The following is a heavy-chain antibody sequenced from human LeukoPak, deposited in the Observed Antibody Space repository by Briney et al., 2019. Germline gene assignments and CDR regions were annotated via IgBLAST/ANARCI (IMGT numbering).Heavy chain of an antibody. CDR1: GFTFSSYE. CDR2: ISSSGSTI. CDR3: ARGSRITMFEVVKFDY. D-gene: IGHD3-3*01. J-gene: IGHJ4*02. Sequence: GGSLRLSCAASGFTFSSYEMNWVRPAPGKGLEWVSDISSSGSTIYYAASVKGRFTISRDNAKNSLYLQMNSLRAEDTGVYYCARGSRITMFEVVKFDYWGQGTLVTVSS. V-gene: IGHV3-48*03.